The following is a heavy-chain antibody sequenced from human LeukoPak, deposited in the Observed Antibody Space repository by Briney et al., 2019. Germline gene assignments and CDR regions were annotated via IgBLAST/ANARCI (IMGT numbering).Heavy chain of an antibody. CDR1: GGSISSSSYY. J-gene: IGHJ6*02. CDR2: IYYSGST. D-gene: IGHD1-26*01. Sequence: SETLSLTCTVSGGSISSSSYYWGWIRQPPGKGLEWIGSIYYSGSTYYNPSLKSRVTISVDTSKNQFSLKLSSVTAADTAVYYCARGGGSSGSCFHYYYGMDVWGQGTTVTVSS. CDR3: ARGGGSSGSCFHYYYGMDV. V-gene: IGHV4-39*07.